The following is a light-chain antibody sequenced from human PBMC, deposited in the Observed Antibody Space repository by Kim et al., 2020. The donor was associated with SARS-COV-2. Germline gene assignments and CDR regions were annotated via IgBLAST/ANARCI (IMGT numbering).Light chain of an antibody. Sequence: QSALTQPPSASGFPGQSVTISCSGTSSDVGGHNYVSWYQHHPGKVPKLMIYEVNKRPSGVPDRFSGSKSANTASLTVSGLQAEDEADYYCSSYTVTNSLIFGGGTKLTVL. J-gene: IGLJ2*01. CDR3: SSYTVTNSLI. V-gene: IGLV2-8*01. CDR2: EVN. CDR1: SSDVGGHNY.